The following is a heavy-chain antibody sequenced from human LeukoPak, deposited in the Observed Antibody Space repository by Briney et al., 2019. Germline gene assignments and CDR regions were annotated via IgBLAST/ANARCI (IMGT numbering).Heavy chain of an antibody. V-gene: IGHV4-34*01. CDR2: INHSGST. CDR3: ARGYSEDFDY. J-gene: IGHJ4*02. Sequence: SETLSLTCTVSSGSISSYYWSWIRQPPGKGLEWIGEINHSGSTNYNPSLKSRVTVSVDTSKNQFSLKLSSVTAADTAVYYCARGYSEDFDYWGQGTLVTVSS. CDR1: SGSISSYY. D-gene: IGHD2-21*01.